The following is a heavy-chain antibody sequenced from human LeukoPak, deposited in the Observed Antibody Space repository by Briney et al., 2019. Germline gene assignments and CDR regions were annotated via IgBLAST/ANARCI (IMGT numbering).Heavy chain of an antibody. Sequence: PEGSLRLSCAASGFTFSSYGMHWVRQAPGKGLEWVSAISGSGGSTYYADSVKGRFTISRDNSKNTLYLQMNSLRAEDTAVYYCAKVGSSGWYVGYYYMDVWGKGTTVTISS. CDR2: ISGSGGST. D-gene: IGHD6-19*01. CDR3: AKVGSSGWYVGYYYMDV. V-gene: IGHV3-23*01. CDR1: GFTFSSYG. J-gene: IGHJ6*03.